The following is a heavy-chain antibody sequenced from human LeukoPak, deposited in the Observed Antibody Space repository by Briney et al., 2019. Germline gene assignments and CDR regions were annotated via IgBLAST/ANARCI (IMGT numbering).Heavy chain of an antibody. CDR2: MNPNSGNR. Sequence: ASVKVSCKASVYTFTRYDINWVRQATGQGLEWMGWMNPNSGNRGYAQKFQGRVTMATNPSISTAYMELSSLRSEDTAVYYCARANGDYDYWGQGTLVTVSS. V-gene: IGHV1-8*01. CDR1: VYTFTRYD. D-gene: IGHD4-17*01. J-gene: IGHJ4*02. CDR3: ARANGDYDY.